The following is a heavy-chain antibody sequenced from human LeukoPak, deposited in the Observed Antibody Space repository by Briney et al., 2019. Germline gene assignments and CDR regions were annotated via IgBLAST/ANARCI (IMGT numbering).Heavy chain of an antibody. CDR3: ARDPPLDGLGDY. D-gene: IGHD5-24*01. Sequence: GGSLGLSCAASDFSVSTNYMSWVRQAPGKGLEWLSLIYSGGSTYYADSVKGRFTISRDNSKNTLYLQMNSLRIEDTAVYYCARDPPLDGLGDYWGQGTLVTVSS. V-gene: IGHV3-53*01. CDR2: IYSGGST. J-gene: IGHJ4*02. CDR1: DFSVSTNY.